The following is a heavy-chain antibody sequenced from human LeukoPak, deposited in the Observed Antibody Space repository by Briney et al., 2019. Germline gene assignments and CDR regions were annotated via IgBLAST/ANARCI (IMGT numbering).Heavy chain of an antibody. D-gene: IGHD6-13*01. CDR1: GFTFSSYA. CDR3: ARALYSSSWFHYYYYYGMDV. J-gene: IGHJ6*02. Sequence: GGSLGLSCAASGFTFSSYAMHWVRQAPGKGLEWVAVISYDGSNKYYADSVKGRFTISRDNSKNTLYLQMNSLRAEDTAVYYCARALYSSSWFHYYYYYGMDVWGQGTTVTVSS. CDR2: ISYDGSNK. V-gene: IGHV3-30-3*01.